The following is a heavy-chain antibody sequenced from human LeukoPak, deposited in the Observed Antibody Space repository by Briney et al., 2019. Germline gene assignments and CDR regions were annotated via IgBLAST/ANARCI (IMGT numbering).Heavy chain of an antibody. J-gene: IGHJ4*02. CDR1: GYTFTGYY. D-gene: IGHD2-8*01. Sequence: GASVMVSCKASGYTFTGYYMHWVRQAPGQGLEWMGWINPNSGGTNYAQKFQGRVTMTRDTSISTAYMELSRLRSEDTAVYYCARDSYCTNGVCPKDYWGQGTLVTVSS. V-gene: IGHV1-2*02. CDR2: INPNSGGT. CDR3: ARDSYCTNGVCPKDY.